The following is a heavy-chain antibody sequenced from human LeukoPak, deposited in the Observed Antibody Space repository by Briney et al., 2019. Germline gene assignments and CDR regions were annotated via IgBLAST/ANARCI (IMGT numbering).Heavy chain of an antibody. CDR3: VFYYFDY. J-gene: IGHJ4*02. Sequence: GGSLRLSCAASGFTFSSYGMHWVRQAPGKGLEWVAVISYDGSNKYYADSVKGRFTISRDNSKNTLYLQMNSLRAEDTAVYYCVFYYFDYWGQGTLVTVSS. CDR2: ISYDGSNK. V-gene: IGHV3-30*03. CDR1: GFTFSSYG.